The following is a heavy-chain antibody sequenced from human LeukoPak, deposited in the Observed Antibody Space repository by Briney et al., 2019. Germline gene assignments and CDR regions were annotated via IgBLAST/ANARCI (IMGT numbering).Heavy chain of an antibody. CDR1: GFTFSSYW. J-gene: IGHJ4*02. CDR2: INSDGSST. V-gene: IGHV3-74*01. D-gene: IGHD1-26*01. CDR3: ARDRNTGSSYENLFEY. Sequence: GGSLRLSCAASGFTFSSYWMHWVRQAPGMGLVWVSRINSDGSSTSYADSVKGRFTISRDNAKNTLYLQMNSLRAEDTSVYYCARDRNTGSSYENLFEYWGQGSLVTVSS.